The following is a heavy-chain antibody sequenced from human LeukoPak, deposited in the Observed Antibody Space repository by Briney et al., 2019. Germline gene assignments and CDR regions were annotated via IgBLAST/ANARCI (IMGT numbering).Heavy chain of an antibody. J-gene: IGHJ4*02. D-gene: IGHD6-13*01. CDR2: INPNSGGT. CDR1: GYTFTGYY. V-gene: IGHV1-2*02. Sequence: ASVKVSCKASGYTFTGYYMHWVRQAPGQGLEWMGWINPNSGGTNYAQKLQGRVTMTTDTSTSTAYMELRSLRSDDTAVYYCLIAAATRGYFDYWGQGTLVTVSS. CDR3: LIAAATRGYFDY.